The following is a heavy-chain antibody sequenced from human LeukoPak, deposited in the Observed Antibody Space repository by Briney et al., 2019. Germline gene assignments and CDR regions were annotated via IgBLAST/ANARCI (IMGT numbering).Heavy chain of an antibody. J-gene: IGHJ5*02. Sequence: SETLSLTCTVSGGSIRSYYWSWIRQPPRKGLEWVGEMYYSGSTDYNPSLKSRVTTSADTSKNPFSLRLTSVTAADTALYYCARYSGNSNGGFDPWGQGTLVTVSS. CDR1: GGSIRSYY. V-gene: IGHV4-59*12. D-gene: IGHD4-23*01. CDR2: MYYSGST. CDR3: ARYSGNSNGGFDP.